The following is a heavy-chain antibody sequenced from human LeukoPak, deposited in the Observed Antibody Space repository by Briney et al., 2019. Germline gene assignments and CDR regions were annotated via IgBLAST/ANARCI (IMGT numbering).Heavy chain of an antibody. CDR2: ICDSGPCT. D-gene: IGHD2-15*01. CDR3: AKRAAATLDY. J-gene: IGHJ4*02. Sequence: PGGSLRLSRAASGFTFRSYGMSWVRQAPGKGLQWVSSICDSGPCTYYADSVKGRFIISRDNSKNTLYLQMNSLRVEDTAIYYCAKRAAATLDYWGRGTLVTVSS. V-gene: IGHV3-23*01. CDR1: GFTFRSYG.